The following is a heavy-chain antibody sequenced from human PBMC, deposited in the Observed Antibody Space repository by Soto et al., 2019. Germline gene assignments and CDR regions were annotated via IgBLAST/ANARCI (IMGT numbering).Heavy chain of an antibody. Sequence: QLVQSGAEVKNPGASVRVSCKASGFSFSTYGITWVRQAPGQGLEWMGWITASNGNTHYAQDLQGRVTMTTDTSTRTAYMELWRLRSDDTAVYYCARGNSYGSYWYFDLWGRGTLVTVSS. V-gene: IGHV1-18*04. D-gene: IGHD5-18*01. CDR1: GFSFSTYG. J-gene: IGHJ2*01. CDR3: ARGNSYGSYWYFDL. CDR2: ITASNGNT.